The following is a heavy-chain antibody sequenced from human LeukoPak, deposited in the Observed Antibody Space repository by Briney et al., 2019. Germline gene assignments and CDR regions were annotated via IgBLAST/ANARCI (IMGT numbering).Heavy chain of an antibody. J-gene: IGHJ5*02. CDR3: AKESEETGTNWFDP. CDR1: GFTFSSYA. D-gene: IGHD1-7*01. Sequence: PGGSLRLSCAASGFTFSSYAMSWVRQAPGRRLEWVSAISGSGGSTYYADSVKGRFTISRDNSKNTLYLQMNSLRAEDTAVYYCAKESEETGTNWFDPWGQGTLVTVSS. CDR2: ISGSGGST. V-gene: IGHV3-23*01.